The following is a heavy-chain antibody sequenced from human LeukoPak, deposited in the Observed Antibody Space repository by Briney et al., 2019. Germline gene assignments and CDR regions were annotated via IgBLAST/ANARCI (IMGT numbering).Heavy chain of an antibody. CDR3: ARDEHGFDI. Sequence: SETLSLTCTVSGGSISSGSYYWSWIRQPAGKGLEWIGRIYTSGSTNYNPSLKSRVTISVDTSKNQFSLKLSSVTAADTSVYYCARDEHGFDIWGQGTMVTVSS. J-gene: IGHJ3*02. V-gene: IGHV4-61*02. CDR2: IYTSGST. CDR1: GGSISSGSYY.